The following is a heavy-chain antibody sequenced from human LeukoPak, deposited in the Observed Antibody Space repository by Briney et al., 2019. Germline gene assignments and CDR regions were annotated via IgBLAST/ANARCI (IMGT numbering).Heavy chain of an antibody. V-gene: IGHV3-33*01. CDR3: ARELFGSGSCPDY. CDR1: GFTFSSYA. D-gene: IGHD3-10*01. CDR2: VWHDGSNR. J-gene: IGHJ4*02. Sequence: QTGGSLRLSCTAPGFTFSSYAIHWICQAPGKGLEWVALVWHDGSNRYYADSVKGRFTISRDNSKNTVYLQMNSLRAEDTAVYYCARELFGSGSCPDYWGQGTLVTVSS.